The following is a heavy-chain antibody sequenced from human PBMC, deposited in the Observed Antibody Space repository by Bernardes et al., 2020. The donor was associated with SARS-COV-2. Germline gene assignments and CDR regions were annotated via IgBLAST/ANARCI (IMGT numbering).Heavy chain of an antibody. CDR3: ALPPTNYDRYGMDV. CDR1: GYTFTGYY. D-gene: IGHD3-22*01. V-gene: IGHV1-2*02. CDR2: INPNSGGT. Sequence: DSVKVSCKASGYTFTGYYIHWVRQAPGQGLEWMGWINPNSGGTTYAQKFQGRVTMTRDTSISTAYMEVSRLRSDDTAVYYCALPPTNYDRYGMDVWGQGTTVTVSS. J-gene: IGHJ6*02.